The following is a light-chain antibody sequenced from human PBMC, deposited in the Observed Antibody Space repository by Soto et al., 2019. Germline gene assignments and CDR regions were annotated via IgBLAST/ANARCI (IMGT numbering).Light chain of an antibody. CDR3: QQANSFPPWT. Sequence: DIQMTQSPSSVSASVGDRVTITCRASQDISRWLAWYQQKPGKAPKLLIYGASSLQSGVPSRFSGSGSGTDFTLTISSLQPEDFATYYCQQANSFPPWTFGQGTKVEIK. CDR2: GAS. J-gene: IGKJ1*01. CDR1: QDISRW. V-gene: IGKV1-12*01.